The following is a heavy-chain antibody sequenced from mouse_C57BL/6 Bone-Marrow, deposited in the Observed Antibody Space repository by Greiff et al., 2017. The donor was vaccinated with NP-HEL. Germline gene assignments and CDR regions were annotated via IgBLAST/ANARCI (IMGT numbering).Heavy chain of an antibody. V-gene: IGHV1-19*01. J-gene: IGHJ1*03. D-gene: IGHD2-1*01. CDR1: GYTFTDYY. Sequence: VQLQQSGPVLVKPGASVKMSCKASGYTFTDYYMNWVKQSHGKSLEWIGVLNPYNGGTSYNQKFKGKATLTVDKSSSTAYMELNSLTSEDSAVYYCARGVTRYFDVWGTGTTVTVSS. CDR2: LNPYNGGT. CDR3: ARGVTRYFDV.